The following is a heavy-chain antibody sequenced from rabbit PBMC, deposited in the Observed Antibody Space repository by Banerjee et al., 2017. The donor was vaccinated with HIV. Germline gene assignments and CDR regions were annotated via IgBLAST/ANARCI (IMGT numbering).Heavy chain of an antibody. D-gene: IGHD2-1*01. CDR2: INTSSGNT. J-gene: IGHJ4*01. Sequence: QEQLEESGGDLVKPEGSLTLTCTASGFSFNNNYVMCWVRQAPGKGLEWIACINTSSGNTVYATWAKGRFTISRTSSTTVALQMTSLTAADTATYFCAREDDDYGDFNLWGPGTLVTVS. V-gene: IGHV1S45*01. CDR1: GFSFNNNYV. CDR3: AREDDDYGDFNL.